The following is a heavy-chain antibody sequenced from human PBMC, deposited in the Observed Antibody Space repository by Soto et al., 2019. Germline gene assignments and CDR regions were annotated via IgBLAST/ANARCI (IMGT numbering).Heavy chain of an antibody. D-gene: IGHD1-26*01. Sequence: AASVKVSFKTSGYTFTHYAIHWLRQAPGQSLEWMGWINAGHGTTQYSPKFQGRASITRDTSATTASMELNNLRYEDTAVYFCARSPYSGSYYGPYDYWGQGTLVTVSS. CDR1: GYTFTHYA. CDR3: ARSPYSGSYYGPYDY. J-gene: IGHJ4*02. V-gene: IGHV1-3*01. CDR2: INAGHGTT.